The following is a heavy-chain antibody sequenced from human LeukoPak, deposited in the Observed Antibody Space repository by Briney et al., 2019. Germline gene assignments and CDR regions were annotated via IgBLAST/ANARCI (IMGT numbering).Heavy chain of an antibody. CDR2: IYYSGST. V-gene: IGHV4-39*01. Sequence: SETLSLTCTVSGGSISSSSYYWGWIRQPPGKGLEWIGSIYYSGSTYYNPSLKSRVTISVDTSKNQFSLKLSSVTAADTAVYYCARGPRGYSYGPFDYWGQGTLVTVSS. J-gene: IGHJ4*02. D-gene: IGHD5-18*01. CDR3: ARGPRGYSYGPFDY. CDR1: GGSISSSSYY.